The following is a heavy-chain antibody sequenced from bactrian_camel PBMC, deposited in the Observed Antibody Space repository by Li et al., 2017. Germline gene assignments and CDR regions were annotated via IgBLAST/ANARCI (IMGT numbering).Heavy chain of an antibody. Sequence: VQLVESGGGSVPAGGSLTLSCTASGDTSKISCMAWFRQAPGKEREAVATSWPAYGTTYPADSVKGRVTIVKDSAKNTLYLDMNSLKAEDSAMYYCAAGARPLRGTCAYKYWGQGTQVTVS. J-gene: IGHJ4*01. V-gene: IGHV3S54*01. D-gene: IGHD1*01. CDR2: SWPAYGTT. CDR1: GDTSKISC. CDR3: AAGARPLRGTCAYKY.